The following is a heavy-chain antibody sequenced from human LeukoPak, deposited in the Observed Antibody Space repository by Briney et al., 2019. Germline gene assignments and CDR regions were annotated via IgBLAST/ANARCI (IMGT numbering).Heavy chain of an antibody. CDR2: IYYSEST. J-gene: IGHJ3*02. CDR3: ARRDPGGAFDI. D-gene: IGHD4-23*01. V-gene: IGHV4-59*05. CDR1: GGSISGYS. Sequence: ETLSLTCTVSGGSISGYSWNWIRQPPGKGLEWIGSIYYSESTHYNPSLKSRVTISVDTSKKQFSLKLSSVTAADTAVYYCARRDPGGAFDIWGQGTMVTVSS.